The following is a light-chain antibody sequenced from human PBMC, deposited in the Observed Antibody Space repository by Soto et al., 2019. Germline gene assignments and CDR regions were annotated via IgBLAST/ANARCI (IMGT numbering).Light chain of an antibody. V-gene: IGKV1-5*03. J-gene: IGKJ5*01. Sequence: IQLTQSPSSLSASVGDRVTIACRASQSISSWLAWYQQKPGKAPKLLIYKASTLKSGVPSRFSGSGSGPDFTLTISSLQPEDSATYFCQQLNSYPQTFGQGTRLEIK. CDR2: KAS. CDR3: QQLNSYPQT. CDR1: QSISSW.